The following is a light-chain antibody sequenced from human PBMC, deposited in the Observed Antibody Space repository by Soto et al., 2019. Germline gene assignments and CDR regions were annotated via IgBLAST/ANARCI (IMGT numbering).Light chain of an antibody. CDR3: QQYYSKPLT. J-gene: IGKJ4*02. CDR2: WAS. Sequence: DIVMTQSPESLAVSLGERATIKCKSSQSVLYSFNTKDHLSWYQQKPGQPPKLLISWASARESVVPDRFSGSGSGTEFTLTISSMQAEDVALYYCQQYYSKPLTFGGGTRVEIK. CDR1: QSVLYSFNTKDH. V-gene: IGKV4-1*01.